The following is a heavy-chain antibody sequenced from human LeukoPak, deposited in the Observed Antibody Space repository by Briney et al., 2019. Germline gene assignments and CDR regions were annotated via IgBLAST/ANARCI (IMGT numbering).Heavy chain of an antibody. Sequence: SVKVSCKASGGTFSSYAISWVRQAPGQGLEWMGGIIPMFGTAKYAQKFQGRVTITADESTSTAYMELSSLRSEDTAVYYCARVDDILTGYWGQGTLVTVSS. CDR2: IIPMFGTA. V-gene: IGHV1-69*13. CDR1: GGTFSSYA. D-gene: IGHD3-9*01. J-gene: IGHJ4*02. CDR3: ARVDDILTGY.